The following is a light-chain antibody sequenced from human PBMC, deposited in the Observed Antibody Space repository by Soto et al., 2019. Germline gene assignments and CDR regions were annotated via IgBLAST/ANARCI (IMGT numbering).Light chain of an antibody. V-gene: IGKV3-11*01. CDR1: QSVSSY. Sequence: EIVLTQSPGTLSLSPGERATLSCRASQSVSSYLAWYQQKPGQAPGLLIYDASNRATGIPARFSGSGSGTDFTLTISSLEPEDFAVYYCQLYGDSPMYTFGLGTKVDIK. CDR3: QLYGDSPMYT. CDR2: DAS. J-gene: IGKJ2*01.